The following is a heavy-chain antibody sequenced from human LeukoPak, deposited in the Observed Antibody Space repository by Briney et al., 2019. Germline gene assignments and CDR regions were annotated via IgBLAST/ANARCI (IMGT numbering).Heavy chain of an antibody. J-gene: IGHJ4*02. CDR1: GGALRSYA. V-gene: IGHV1-69*05. Sequence: TVKLSCKASGGALRSYAISWVRRAPRPGLEGMGGIIPIFGTANYAQKLQGRVTITKDESTRTAYMELSSVRSEATAVFFIARATRTMIVEVCYWGQGALGTASS. CDR2: IIPIFGTA. CDR3: ARATRTMIVEVCY. D-gene: IGHD3-22*01.